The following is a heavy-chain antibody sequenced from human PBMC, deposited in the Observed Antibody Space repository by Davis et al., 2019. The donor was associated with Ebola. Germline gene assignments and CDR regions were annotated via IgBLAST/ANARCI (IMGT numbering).Heavy chain of an antibody. CDR2: IYHSGST. Sequence: PSETLSLTCAVYGGSFSGYYWSWIRQPPGKGLEWIGEIYHSGSTNYNPSLKSRVTISVDKSKNQFSLKLSSVTAADTAVYYCASRGSIVLMVYANDAFDIWGQGTMVTVSS. D-gene: IGHD2-8*01. J-gene: IGHJ3*02. V-gene: IGHV4-34*01. CDR1: GGSFSGYY. CDR3: ASRGSIVLMVYANDAFDI.